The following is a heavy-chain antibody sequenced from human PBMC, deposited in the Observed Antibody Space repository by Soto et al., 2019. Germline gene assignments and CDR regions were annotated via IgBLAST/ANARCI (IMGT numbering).Heavy chain of an antibody. CDR3: ARVSDGYNFGD. CDR1: GYTFISYG. D-gene: IGHD5-12*01. J-gene: IGHJ4*02. Sequence: QVPLVQSGAEVKKPGASVKVSCKASGYTFISYGISWVRQAPGQGLEWMGWISAYNGNTNYAQKLQGRVTMTTDTSTSTGYMELRSLRSDDTAVYYCARVSDGYNFGDWGQGTLVTVSS. V-gene: IGHV1-18*01. CDR2: ISAYNGNT.